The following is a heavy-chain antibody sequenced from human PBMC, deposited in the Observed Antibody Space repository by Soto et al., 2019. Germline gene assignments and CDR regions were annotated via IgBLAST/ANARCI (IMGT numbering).Heavy chain of an antibody. Sequence: GGSLRLSCEASGFTFSGFGMHCVRQPTGKGLEWFSTIGTAGDTDYAVSVTVRFTISRDNAKNSLSLQMNSLRAGDTAVYFCERGQEVGAHFFDSWGQGTQVTVS. CDR2: IGTAGDT. CDR1: GFTFSGFG. D-gene: IGHD2-15*01. J-gene: IGHJ4*02. V-gene: IGHV3-13*01. CDR3: ERGQEVGAHFFDS.